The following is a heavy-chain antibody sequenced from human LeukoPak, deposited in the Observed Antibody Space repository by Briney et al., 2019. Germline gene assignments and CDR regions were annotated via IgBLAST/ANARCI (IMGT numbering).Heavy chain of an antibody. D-gene: IGHD1-26*01. Sequence: GGSLRLSCVSSGFIFTNYWMHWVRQVPGKGPGWVGRIYKEGSAAFYAESVKGRFTISRDNVKSTVYLQMKSLTAEDPAVYHCARGGYSGSYYRFDWGQGTLVPVSS. CDR1: GFIFTNYW. CDR3: ARGGYSGSYYRFD. V-gene: IGHV3-74*01. CDR2: IYKEGSAA. J-gene: IGHJ4*02.